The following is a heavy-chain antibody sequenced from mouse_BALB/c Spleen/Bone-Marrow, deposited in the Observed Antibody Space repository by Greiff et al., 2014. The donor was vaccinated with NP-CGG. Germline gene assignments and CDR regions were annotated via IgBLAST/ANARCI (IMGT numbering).Heavy chain of an antibody. CDR3: ARGGGSSYNYAMDY. J-gene: IGHJ4*01. CDR2: ISYSGST. V-gene: IGHV3-8*02. Sequence: EVQLQQSGPSLVRPSQTLSLTCSVTGDSITSGYWNWIRKFPGNKLEYMGYISYSGSTYYNPSLKSRISITRDTSKNQYYLHLNSVTTEDTATYYCARGGGSSYNYAMDYWGQGTSVTVSS. CDR1: GDSITSGY. D-gene: IGHD1-1*01.